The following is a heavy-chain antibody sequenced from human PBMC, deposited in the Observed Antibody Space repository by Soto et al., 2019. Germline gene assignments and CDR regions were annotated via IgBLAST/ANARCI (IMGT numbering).Heavy chain of an antibody. CDR3: ARRATEYGSGSSRLYYFDY. CDR1: GGSISSSSYY. CDR2: IYYSGST. Sequence: QLQLQESGPGLVKPSETLSLTCTVSGGSISSSSYYWGWIRQPPGKGLEWIGSIYYSGSTYYNPSLKSRVTISVDTSKNQFSLKLNSVTAADTAVYYCARRATEYGSGSSRLYYFDYWGQGTLVTVSS. V-gene: IGHV4-39*01. J-gene: IGHJ4*02. D-gene: IGHD3-10*01.